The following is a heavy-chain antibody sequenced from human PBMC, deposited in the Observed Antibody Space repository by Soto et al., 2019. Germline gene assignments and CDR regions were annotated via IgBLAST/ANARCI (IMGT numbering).Heavy chain of an antibody. V-gene: IGHV4-30-2*05. Sequence: SETLSLTCAVSGGSISSGGYCRSWIRQPPGKGLEWIGYMYHSGSTYYNPSLKSRITINPDTSNNQLSLQLNSVTPDDTAVYYCVRLIGNSWLDSWGQGTLVTVSS. CDR2: MYHSGST. CDR3: VRLIGNSWLDS. J-gene: IGHJ5*01. D-gene: IGHD3-16*01. CDR1: GGSISSGGYC.